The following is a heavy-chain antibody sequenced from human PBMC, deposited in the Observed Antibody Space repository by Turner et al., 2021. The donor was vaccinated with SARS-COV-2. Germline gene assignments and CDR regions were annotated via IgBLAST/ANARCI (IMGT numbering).Heavy chain of an antibody. CDR3: ARQAAGQGLDY. J-gene: IGHJ4*02. CDR2: IYYSGTT. V-gene: IGHV4-39*01. CDR1: SGSISSSSHF. D-gene: IGHD3-10*01. Sequence: QVQLQESGPGLVKPSETLSLTCTVSSGSISSSSHFWGWIRQPPTKELEWIGSIYYSGTTYSNPSLKSRVSLSIDPSKNQFSLNLTSVTAADTGLFYCARQAAGQGLDYWGRGILVTVSS.